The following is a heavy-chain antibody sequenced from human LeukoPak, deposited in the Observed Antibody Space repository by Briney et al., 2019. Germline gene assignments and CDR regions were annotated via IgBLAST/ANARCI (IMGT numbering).Heavy chain of an antibody. V-gene: IGHV4-38-2*02. CDR3: ARILGAYCSGGSCPDAFDI. Sequence: SETLSLTCTVSGYSISSGYYWGWIRQPPGKGLEWIGNIFHSGRTYYNPSLKSRVTISVDTSKNQFSLKLSSVTAADTAVFYCARILGAYCSGGSCPDAFDIWGQGTMVTVSS. D-gene: IGHD2-15*01. J-gene: IGHJ3*02. CDR2: IFHSGRT. CDR1: GYSISSGYY.